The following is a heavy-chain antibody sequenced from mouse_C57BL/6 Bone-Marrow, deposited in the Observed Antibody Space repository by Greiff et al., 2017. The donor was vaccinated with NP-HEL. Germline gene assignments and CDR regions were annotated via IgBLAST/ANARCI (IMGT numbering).Heavy chain of an antibody. J-gene: IGHJ2*01. V-gene: IGHV14-1*01. D-gene: IGHD1-1*01. CDR2: IDPEDGDT. Sequence: FNITDYYMHWVKQRPEQGLVWIGRIDPEDGDTEYAPKFQGKATMTADTSSNTAYPQLSSLTSEDTAVYYCTTDYYGSSYHYWGQGTTLTVSS. CDR3: TTDYYGSSYHY. CDR1: FNITDYY.